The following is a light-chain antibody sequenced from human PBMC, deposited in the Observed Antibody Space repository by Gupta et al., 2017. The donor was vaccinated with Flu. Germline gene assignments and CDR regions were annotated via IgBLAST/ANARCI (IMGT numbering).Light chain of an antibody. Sequence: GTLSLSPGDRGSLSCRASQSVRSSTIAWYQQRPGQAPRLLISGTSNRATGIPDRFRGSGSGTNFTLTISRLEPEDFAVYYCQQDSSSPLTFGGGTKVEIK. CDR3: QQDSSSPLT. CDR2: GTS. CDR1: QSVRSST. J-gene: IGKJ4*01. V-gene: IGKV3-20*01.